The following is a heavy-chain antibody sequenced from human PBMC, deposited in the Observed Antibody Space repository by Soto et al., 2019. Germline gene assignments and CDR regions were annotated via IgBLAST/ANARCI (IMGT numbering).Heavy chain of an antibody. Sequence: GGSLRLSCAASGFTFSSYSMNWVRQAPGKGLEWVSYISSSSSTIYYADSVKGRFTISRDNAKNSLYLQMNSLRAEDTAVYYCARGQYSGYDEWLYYFDYWGQGTLVTVSS. CDR3: ARGQYSGYDEWLYYFDY. D-gene: IGHD5-12*01. CDR2: ISSSSSTI. V-gene: IGHV3-48*01. J-gene: IGHJ4*02. CDR1: GFTFSSYS.